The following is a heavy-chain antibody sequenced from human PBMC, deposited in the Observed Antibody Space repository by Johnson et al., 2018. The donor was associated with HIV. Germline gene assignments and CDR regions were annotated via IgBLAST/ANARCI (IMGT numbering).Heavy chain of an antibody. J-gene: IGHJ3*02. CDR2: INWNGDST. CDR3: AKEDGSVGATTGNAFDI. Sequence: EVQLVESGGGVVRPGGSLRLSCAASGFTFDDYGMSWVRQAPGKGLEWVSGINWNGDSTGYADSVKGRFTIPRDNAKNSLYLQMNSLRAEDTALYYCAKEDGSVGATTGNAFDIWGQGTMVTVSS. CDR1: GFTFDDYG. D-gene: IGHD1-26*01. V-gene: IGHV3-20*04.